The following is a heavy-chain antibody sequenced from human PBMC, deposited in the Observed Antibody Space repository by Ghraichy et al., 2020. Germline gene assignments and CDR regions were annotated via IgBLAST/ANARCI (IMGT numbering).Heavy chain of an antibody. J-gene: IGHJ6*02. CDR2: IYYSGST. CDR3: ARVEALGHYYDSSGLSDSSAYYYYGMDV. D-gene: IGHD3-22*01. V-gene: IGHV4-59*01. Sequence: SQTLSLTCTVSGGSISSYYWSWIRQPPGKGLEWIGYIYYSGSTNYNPSLKSRVTISVDTSKNQFSLKLSSVTAADTAVYYCARVEALGHYYDSSGLSDSSAYYYYGMDVWGQGTTVTVSS. CDR1: GGSISSYY.